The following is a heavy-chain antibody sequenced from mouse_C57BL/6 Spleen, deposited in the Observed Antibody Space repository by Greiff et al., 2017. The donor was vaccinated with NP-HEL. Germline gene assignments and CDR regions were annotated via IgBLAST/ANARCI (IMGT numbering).Heavy chain of an antibody. Sequence: EVQGVESGPGMVKPSQSLSLTCTVTGYSITSGYDWHWIRHFPGNKLEWMGYISYSGSTNYNPSLKSRISITHDTSKNHFFLKLNSVTTEDTATYYCARSYGYDGYYFDYWGQGTTLTVSS. J-gene: IGHJ2*01. V-gene: IGHV3-1*01. CDR2: ISYSGST. D-gene: IGHD2-2*01. CDR1: GYSITSGYD. CDR3: ARSYGYDGYYFDY.